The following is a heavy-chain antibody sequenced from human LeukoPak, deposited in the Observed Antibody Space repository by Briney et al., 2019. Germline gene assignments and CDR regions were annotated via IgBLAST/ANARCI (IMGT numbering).Heavy chain of an antibody. D-gene: IGHD3-10*01. CDR3: ARYGSDYDYMDV. J-gene: IGHJ6*03. V-gene: IGHV4-4*07. CDR2: IYTTGST. CDR1: GGSVSSYY. Sequence: PSETLSLTCTVSGGSVSSYYWSWTRQPAGQGLEWIGRIYTTGSTNYTPSLKSRVTISVDKSKNQFSLKLSSVTAAHTAVYYWARYGSDYDYMDVWGKGNTVTVSS.